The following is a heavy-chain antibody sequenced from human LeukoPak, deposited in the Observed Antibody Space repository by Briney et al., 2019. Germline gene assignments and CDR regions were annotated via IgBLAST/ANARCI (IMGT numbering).Heavy chain of an antibody. J-gene: IGHJ4*02. CDR2: IYYSGST. CDR1: GGAISSGGYY. D-gene: IGHD3-9*01. CDR3: ASPYYDILTGYYNDY. V-gene: IGHV4-31*03. Sequence: PSETLSLTCTVTGGAISSGGYYWSWMRQPPGKCLEWIGYIYYSGSTYYNPSLESRVTISVDTSKDQFSLKLSSVTAADTAVYYCASPYYDILTGYYNDYWGQGTLVTVSS.